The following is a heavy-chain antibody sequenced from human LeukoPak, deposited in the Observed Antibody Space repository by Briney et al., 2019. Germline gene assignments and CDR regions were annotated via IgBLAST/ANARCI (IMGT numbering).Heavy chain of an antibody. V-gene: IGHV3-20*04. J-gene: IGHJ2*01. CDR1: GFRFDDYG. CDR3: ARSLIPGRWCFDL. CDR2: TNWDGAST. Sequence: GGSLRLSCAASGFRFDDYGMSWVRHVPGKGLEWVSGTNWDGASTGYADSVKGRFTISRDNPMNTLYLQMNGLRPDDTAVYYCARSLIPGRWCFDLWGRGTLVTVSS. D-gene: IGHD3-16*01.